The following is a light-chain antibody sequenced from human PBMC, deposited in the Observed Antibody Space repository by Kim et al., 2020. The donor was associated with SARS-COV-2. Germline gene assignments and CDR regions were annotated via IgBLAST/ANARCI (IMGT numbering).Light chain of an antibody. Sequence: RVTIPGSGSSSNIGSNTVNWYQHLSGTAPKLLIYSDKQRPSGVPARFSGSKSGTSAFLAISGLQSADEADYYCAAWDDSLNGQVVFGGGTQLTVL. CDR1: SSNIGSNT. CDR2: SDK. J-gene: IGLJ2*01. V-gene: IGLV1-44*01. CDR3: AAWDDSLNGQVV.